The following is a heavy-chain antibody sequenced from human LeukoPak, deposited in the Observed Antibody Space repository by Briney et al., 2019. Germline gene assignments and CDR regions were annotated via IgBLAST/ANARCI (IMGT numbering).Heavy chain of an antibody. CDR2: ISGSGDAT. CDR3: AKLRRLSISSENNWFVP. D-gene: IGHD6-6*01. CDR1: GFTFTSYG. Sequence: GGSLRLSCVASGFTFTSYGMSWVRQAPGKRLEWVSGISGSGDATYYADSVKGRFTISRDNSKNTLYLQMNSLRAEETAVYYCAKLRRLSISSENNWFVPRGHRSLVTVSS. J-gene: IGHJ5*02. V-gene: IGHV3-23*01.